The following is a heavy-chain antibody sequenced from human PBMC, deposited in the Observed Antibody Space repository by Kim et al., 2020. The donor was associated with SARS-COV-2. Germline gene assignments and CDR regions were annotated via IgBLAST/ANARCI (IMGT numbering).Heavy chain of an antibody. V-gene: IGHV3-30*04. CDR2: ISYDGSNK. D-gene: IGHD2-2*01. CDR3: ARVVVPAAYYYYYGMDV. J-gene: IGHJ6*02. Sequence: GGSLRLSCAASGFTFSSYAMHWVRQAPGKGLEWVAVISYDGSNKYYVDSVKGRFTISRDNSKNTLYLQMNSLRAEDTAVYYCARVVVPAAYYYYYGMDVWGQGTTVTVSS. CDR1: GFTFSSYA.